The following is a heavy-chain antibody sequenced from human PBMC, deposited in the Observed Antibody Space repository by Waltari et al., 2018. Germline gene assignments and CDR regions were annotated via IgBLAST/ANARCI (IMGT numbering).Heavy chain of an antibody. V-gene: IGHV1-69*01. CDR2: IIPIFGTA. CDR1: GGTFSSYA. Sequence: QVQLVQSGAEVKKPGASVKVSCKASGGTFSSYAISWVRQAPGQGLEWMGGIIPIFGTANYAKKFQGRVTITADESTSTAYMELSSLRSEDTAVYYCAREGRDYDFWSGYSSAFDIWGQGTMVTVSS. D-gene: IGHD3-3*01. J-gene: IGHJ3*02. CDR3: AREGRDYDFWSGYSSAFDI.